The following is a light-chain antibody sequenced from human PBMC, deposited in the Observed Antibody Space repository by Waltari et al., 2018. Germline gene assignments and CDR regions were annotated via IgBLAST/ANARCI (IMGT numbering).Light chain of an antibody. V-gene: IGKV3-15*01. CDR1: QSVGSN. Sequence: ETMLTQFPATLSLSPGERATLSCRASQSVGSNLAWYQQRPGQAPRLLLYGGSSRTTGVPDRFTGGGSGTNFSLTISSLEPEDFVVYYCQHYSDWPFTFGPGTKLDIK. J-gene: IGKJ3*01. CDR3: QHYSDWPFT. CDR2: GGS.